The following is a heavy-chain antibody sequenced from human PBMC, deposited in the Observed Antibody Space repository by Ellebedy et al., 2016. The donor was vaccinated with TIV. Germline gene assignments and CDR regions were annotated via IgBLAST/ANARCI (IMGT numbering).Heavy chain of an antibody. CDR3: ASYSSALYFDS. Sequence: SETLSLXXTVSGVSISSSYWSWIRQPAGKGLEWIGRIHSSGNTNYNPSLKSRVTMSLDTSKNQFSLKLTSVTAADTAVYYCASYSSALYFDSWGQGALVTVSS. V-gene: IGHV4-4*07. CDR2: IHSSGNT. J-gene: IGHJ4*02. CDR1: GVSISSSY. D-gene: IGHD3-16*01.